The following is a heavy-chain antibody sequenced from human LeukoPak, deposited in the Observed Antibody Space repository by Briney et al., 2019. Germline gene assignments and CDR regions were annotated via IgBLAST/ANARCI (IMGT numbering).Heavy chain of an antibody. Sequence: GGSLRLSCAASGFSFSTYPMTWVRRAPGKGLEWVSSISSSSSSLYYADSVKGRFTISRDNAKNSLYLQMNSLRAEDTAVYYCAREIYCGGDCYYYFDYWGQGTLVTVSS. CDR2: ISSSSSSL. CDR3: AREIYCGGDCYYYFDY. CDR1: GFSFSTYP. D-gene: IGHD2-21*02. V-gene: IGHV3-21*01. J-gene: IGHJ4*02.